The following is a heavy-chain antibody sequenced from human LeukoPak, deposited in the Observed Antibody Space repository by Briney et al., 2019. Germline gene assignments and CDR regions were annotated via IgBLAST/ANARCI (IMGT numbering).Heavy chain of an antibody. CDR1: GYTFTSYD. Sequence: ASVKVSCKASGYTFTSYDINWVRQATGQGLEWMGWMNPNSGNTGYAQKFQGRVTMTRNTSIGTAYMELSSLRSEDTAVYYCASSDLYCGGDCYSSWGQGTLVTVSS. CDR3: ASSDLYCGGDCYSS. CDR2: MNPNSGNT. V-gene: IGHV1-8*01. J-gene: IGHJ4*02. D-gene: IGHD2-21*02.